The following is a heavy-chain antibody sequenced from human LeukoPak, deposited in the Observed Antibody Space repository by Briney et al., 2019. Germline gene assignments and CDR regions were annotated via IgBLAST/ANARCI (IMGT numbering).Heavy chain of an antibody. CDR3: AREMWELPSDYYYDY. CDR2: INPNSGDT. V-gene: IGHV1-2*06. CDR1: GYTFTGHY. D-gene: IGHD1-26*01. J-gene: IGHJ4*02. Sequence: ASVKVSCKSSGYTFTGHYLNWLRQAPGQGLEWMGRINPNSGDTKYADKFQGRVIMTRDTSTSTAYMELNGLRSDDTASYYCAREMWELPSDYYYDYWGQGTLVTVSS.